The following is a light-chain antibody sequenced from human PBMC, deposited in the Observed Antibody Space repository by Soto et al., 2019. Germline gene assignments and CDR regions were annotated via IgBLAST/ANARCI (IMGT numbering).Light chain of an antibody. J-gene: IGLJ1*01. CDR3: QSSDSILSVYV. CDR1: SSNIGAGYD. Sequence: QSVLTQPPSVSGAPGQRVTISCTGSSSNIGAGYDVHWYQQLPGTAPKLLIYGNSNRPSGVPDRFAGSKSGTSASLAITGLQAEDEADYYCQSSDSILSVYVFGTGTKQTVL. CDR2: GNS. V-gene: IGLV1-40*01.